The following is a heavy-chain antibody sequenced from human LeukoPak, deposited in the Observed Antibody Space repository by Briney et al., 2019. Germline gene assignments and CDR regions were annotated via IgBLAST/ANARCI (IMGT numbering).Heavy chain of an antibody. Sequence: PSETLSLTCTVSGRSISSYYWSWIRQPPGKGLEWIGYIYYSGSTNYNPSLKSRVTISVDTSKNQFSLKLSSVTAADTAVYYCARGESGWAYYYYYYVDVWGKGTTVTVSS. CDR3: ARGESGWAYYYYYYVDV. V-gene: IGHV4-59*01. CDR2: IYYSGST. D-gene: IGHD6-19*01. J-gene: IGHJ6*03. CDR1: GRSISSYY.